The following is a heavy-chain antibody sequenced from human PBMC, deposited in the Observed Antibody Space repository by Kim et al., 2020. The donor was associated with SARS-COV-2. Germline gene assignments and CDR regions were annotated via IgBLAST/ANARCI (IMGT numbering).Heavy chain of an antibody. V-gene: IGHV3-33*01. CDR3: ARDPPSSGYAFAG. J-gene: IGHJ3*01. CDR1: GFTFRPSA. CDR2: IWSDGINK. D-gene: IGHD6-19*01. Sequence: GGSLRLSCAASGFTFRPSAFHWVRQAPGKGLEWVAFIWSDGINKYYADSVKDRFTISRDDSKNTVYLQMNSLRREDTAVYYCARDPPSSGYAFAGWGKG.